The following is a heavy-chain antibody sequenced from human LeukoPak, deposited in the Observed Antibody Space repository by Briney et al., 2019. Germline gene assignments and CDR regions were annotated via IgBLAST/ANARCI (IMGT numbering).Heavy chain of an antibody. D-gene: IGHD3-22*01. CDR3: ASHSSGYPSSTYGMDV. CDR2: IYSGGSK. CDR1: GFTVSSNY. Sequence: GGSLRLSCAASGFTVSSNYMSWVRQAPGKGLEWVSVIYSGGSKYYADSVKGRFTISRDNSKNTLYLQMNSLRAEDTAVYYCASHSSGYPSSTYGMDVWGQGTTVTVSS. V-gene: IGHV3-66*04. J-gene: IGHJ6*02.